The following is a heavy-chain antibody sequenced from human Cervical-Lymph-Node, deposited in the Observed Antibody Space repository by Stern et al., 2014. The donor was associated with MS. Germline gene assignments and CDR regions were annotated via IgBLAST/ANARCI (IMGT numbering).Heavy chain of an antibody. Sequence: EVQLVASGGDLVQPGGSLRLSCAAYAFTFSNYAMNWVRQAPGKGLEWVSYISSRSSTIYYADSVKGRFTISRDNAKKSLYLDMNSLRDEDTGVYYCARGYSSGGYYYGLDVWGQGTTVTVSS. CDR1: AFTFSNYA. J-gene: IGHJ6*02. CDR3: ARGYSSGGYYYGLDV. CDR2: ISSRSSTI. D-gene: IGHD6-19*01. V-gene: IGHV3-48*02.